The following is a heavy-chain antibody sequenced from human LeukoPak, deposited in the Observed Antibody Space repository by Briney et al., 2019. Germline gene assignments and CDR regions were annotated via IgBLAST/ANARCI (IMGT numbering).Heavy chain of an antibody. J-gene: IGHJ4*02. CDR3: SRIYIQDGNCN. CDR1: GYTFTGYY. Sequence: GASVKVSCKASGYTFTGYYIHWVRQAPGQGLEWMGWMNPNSGDTNYAQKFQGRVTMTRDTSISTAYMELSRLRSDDTAVYYCSRIYIQDGNCNWGQGTLVTVSS. D-gene: IGHD1-7*01. V-gene: IGHV1-2*02. CDR2: MNPNSGDT.